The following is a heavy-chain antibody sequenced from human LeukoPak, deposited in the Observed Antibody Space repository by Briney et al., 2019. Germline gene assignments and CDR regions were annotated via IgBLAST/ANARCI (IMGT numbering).Heavy chain of an antibody. CDR2: VHHSWAT. D-gene: IGHD2/OR15-2a*01. CDR3: ARINFNTDY. J-gene: IGHJ4*02. Sequence: SETLSLTCSVSGYSISRVYHWAWVRQPPGKGLEWIGSVHHSWATYYNPSLNSRLNISADTSKNQFSRKMDSVTAADTAVYYCARINFNTDYWGQGTLVSVS. CDR1: GYSISRVYH. V-gene: IGHV4-38-2*02.